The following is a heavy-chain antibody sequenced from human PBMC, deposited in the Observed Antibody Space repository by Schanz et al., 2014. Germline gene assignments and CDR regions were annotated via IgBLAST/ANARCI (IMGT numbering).Heavy chain of an antibody. CDR3: ARGRHLGGPPYFDY. D-gene: IGHD3-16*01. J-gene: IGHJ4*02. CDR2: IYFSGAT. V-gene: IGHV4-31*03. Sequence: VQLQESGPGLVKPSQTLSLTCSVSGGSIRNGPYYWTWIRQHPGKGLEWIGYIYFSGATYINPSLESRVIISVDTSETQFSLKLTSVTAADTAVYYCARGRHLGGPPYFDYWGRGSLVSVSS. CDR1: GGSIRNGPYY.